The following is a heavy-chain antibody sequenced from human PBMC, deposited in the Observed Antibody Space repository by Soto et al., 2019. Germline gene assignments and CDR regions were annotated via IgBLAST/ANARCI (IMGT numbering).Heavy chain of an antibody. CDR2: ISYDGSNK. CDR3: ANVGYSSSWYHLGFSAEYFQH. J-gene: IGHJ1*01. Sequence: QVQLVESGGGVVQPGRSLRLSCAASGFTFSSYGMHWVRQAPGKGLEWVAVISYDGSNKYYADSVKGRFTISRDNSKNTLYLQMNSLRAEDTAVYYCANVGYSSSWYHLGFSAEYFQHWGQGTLVTVSS. CDR1: GFTFSSYG. V-gene: IGHV3-30*18. D-gene: IGHD6-13*01.